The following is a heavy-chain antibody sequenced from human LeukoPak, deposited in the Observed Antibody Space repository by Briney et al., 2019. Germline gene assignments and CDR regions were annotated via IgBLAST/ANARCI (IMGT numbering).Heavy chain of an antibody. D-gene: IGHD4-17*01. V-gene: IGHV1-18*01. J-gene: IGHJ4*02. CDR3: VRDPATVTIGSCFDS. CDR2: ISAYNGNT. Sequence: ASVKVSCKASGYTFTSYGISWVRQAPGQGLEWMGWISAYNGNTNYAQKLQGRVTMTTDTPTNTAYMELTRLRPDDTAVYYCVRDPATVTIGSCFDSWGQGTLVTVSS. CDR1: GYTFTSYG.